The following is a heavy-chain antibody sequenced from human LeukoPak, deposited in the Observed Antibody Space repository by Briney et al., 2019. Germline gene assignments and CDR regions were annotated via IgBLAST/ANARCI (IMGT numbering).Heavy chain of an antibody. D-gene: IGHD3-3*01. CDR3: ASQGANYDFWSGYPSR. V-gene: IGHV4-30-2*01. J-gene: IGHJ4*02. CDR1: GGSISSGGYY. Sequence: SETLSLTCTVSGGSISSGGYYWSWLRQPPGKGLEWIGYIYHSGSTYYNPSLKSRVTISVDRSKNQFSLKLSSVTAADTAVYYCASQGANYDFWSGYPSRWGQGTLVTVSS. CDR2: IYHSGST.